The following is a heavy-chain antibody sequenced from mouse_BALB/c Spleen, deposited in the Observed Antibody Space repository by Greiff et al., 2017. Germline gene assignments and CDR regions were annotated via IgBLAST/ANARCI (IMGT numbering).Heavy chain of an antibody. CDR1: GFNIKDYY. CDR3: ARRDGYYTDYFDY. Sequence: VQLQQSGAELVRPGALVKLSCKASGFNIKDYYMHWVKQRPEQGLEWIGWIDPENGNTIYDPKFQGKASITADTSSNTAYLQLSSLTSEDTAVYYCARRDGYYTDYFDYWGQGTTLTVSS. V-gene: IGHV14-1*02. D-gene: IGHD2-3*01. CDR2: IDPENGNT. J-gene: IGHJ2*01.